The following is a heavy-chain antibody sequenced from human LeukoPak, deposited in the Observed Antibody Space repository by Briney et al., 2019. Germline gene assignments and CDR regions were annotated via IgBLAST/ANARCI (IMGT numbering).Heavy chain of an antibody. D-gene: IGHD3-16*01. Sequence: GGSLRLSCAASGFTFYDSAIHWVRQAPGKGLEWLGRIKSKLFNSETAYVESVKGRFIIYKDDSKNMAFLAMNNLKTDDTALYYCFRYEETSGRFGDSWGQGALVTVSS. J-gene: IGHJ4*02. CDR1: GFTFYDSA. CDR3: FRYEETSGRFGDS. V-gene: IGHV3-73*01. CDR2: IKSKLFNSET.